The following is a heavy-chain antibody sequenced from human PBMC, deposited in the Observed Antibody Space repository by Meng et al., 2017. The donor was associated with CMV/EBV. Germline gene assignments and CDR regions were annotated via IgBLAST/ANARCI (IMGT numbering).Heavy chain of an antibody. V-gene: IGHV3-15*01. CDR1: GYSFTSYW. J-gene: IGHJ4*02. CDR2: IKSKTDGGTT. Sequence: GESLKISCKGSGYSFTSYWIGWVRQAPGKGLEWVGRIKSKTDGGTTDYAAPVKGRFTISRDDSKNTLYLQMNSLKTEDTAVYYCTTDDGRGAHSGSYWGWGQGTLVTVSS. CDR3: TTDDGRGAHSGSYWG. D-gene: IGHD1-26*01.